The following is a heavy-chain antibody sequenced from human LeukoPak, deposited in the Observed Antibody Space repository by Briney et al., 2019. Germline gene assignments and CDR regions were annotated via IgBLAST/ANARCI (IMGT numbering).Heavy chain of an antibody. V-gene: IGHV1-69*04. CDR2: IIPILGIA. D-gene: IGHD2-15*01. J-gene: IGHJ4*02. CDR3: ARGGYSFPFDY. Sequence: ASVKVSCTASGGTFSSYAISWVRQAPGQGLEWMGRIIPILGIANYAQKFQGRVTITADKSTSTAYMELSSLRSEDTAVYYCARGGYSFPFDYWGQGTLVTVSS. CDR1: GGTFSSYA.